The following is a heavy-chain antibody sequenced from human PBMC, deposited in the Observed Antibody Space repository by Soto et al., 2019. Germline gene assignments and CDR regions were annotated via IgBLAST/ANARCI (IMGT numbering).Heavy chain of an antibody. D-gene: IGHD3-9*01. CDR1: GGSINSRSYF. V-gene: IGHV4-39*07. CDR3: ARDRYGGFDF. CDR2: INHKEKT. Sequence: QLQLQQSGPGLVKPSETLALTCSVSGGSINSRSYFWAWIRQPPGKGLEWSVSINHKEKTYYSQSLKSRLNVSIDTSKNQFSLKLNSMTAADTAIYYCARDRYGGFDFWGLGTLVIVSS. J-gene: IGHJ4*02.